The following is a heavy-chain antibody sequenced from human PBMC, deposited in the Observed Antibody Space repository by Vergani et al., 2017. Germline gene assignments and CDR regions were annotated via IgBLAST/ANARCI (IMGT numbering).Heavy chain of an antibody. V-gene: IGHV4-59*01. D-gene: IGHD3-10*01. CDR2: IYYSGST. CDR3: ARDRYYGSGRD. Sequence: QVQLQESGPGLVKPSETLSLNCPVSGGSISSYYWSWIRQPPGKGLEWIGYIYYSGSTNYNPSLKSRVTISVDTSKNQFSLKLSSVTAADTAVYYCARDRYYGSGRDWGQGTLVTVSS. CDR1: GGSISSYY. J-gene: IGHJ4*02.